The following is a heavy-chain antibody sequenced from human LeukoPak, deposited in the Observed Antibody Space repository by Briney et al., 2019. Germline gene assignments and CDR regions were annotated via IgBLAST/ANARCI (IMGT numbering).Heavy chain of an antibody. Sequence: SVTVSCTASGGTFSSYAISWVRQAPGQGLEWMGGIIPIFGTANYAQKFQGRVTITADESTSTAYMELSSLRSEDTAVYYCARAPNYYGSEPFDYWGQGTLVTVSS. CDR3: ARAPNYYGSEPFDY. J-gene: IGHJ4*02. CDR2: IIPIFGTA. D-gene: IGHD3-10*01. V-gene: IGHV1-69*13. CDR1: GGTFSSYA.